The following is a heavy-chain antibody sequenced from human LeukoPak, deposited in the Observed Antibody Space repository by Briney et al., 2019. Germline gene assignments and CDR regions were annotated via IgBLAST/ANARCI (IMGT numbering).Heavy chain of an antibody. D-gene: IGHD4-17*01. CDR2: INHSGST. V-gene: IGHV4-34*01. CDR3: ARQRGTVTRDFDY. CDR1: GGSFSGYY. J-gene: IGHJ4*02. Sequence: SETLSLTCAVYGGSFSGYYWSWIRQPPGKGLEWIGEINHSGSTYYNPSLKSRVTISVDTSKNQFSLKLSSVTAADTAVYYCARQRGTVTRDFDYWGQGTLVTVSS.